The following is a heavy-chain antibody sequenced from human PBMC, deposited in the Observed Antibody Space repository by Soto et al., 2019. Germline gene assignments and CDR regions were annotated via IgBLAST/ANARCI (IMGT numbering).Heavy chain of an antibody. V-gene: IGHV4-30-2*01. CDR2: IYHRGST. CDR1: GGSISSGGYS. CDR3: ARGKAFDI. Sequence: SETLSLTCAVSGGSISSGGYSWSWIRQPPGQGREWIGYIYHRGSTYYNPSLKSRVTISVDRPKNQFSLKLSSVTAADTAVYYCARGKAFDIWGQGTMVTVSS. J-gene: IGHJ3*02.